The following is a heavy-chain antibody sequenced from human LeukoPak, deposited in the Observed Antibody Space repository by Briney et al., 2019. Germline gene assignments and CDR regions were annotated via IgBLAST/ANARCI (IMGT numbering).Heavy chain of an antibody. CDR3: ARDQEYTDIQLWPPGRTVYNWFDP. J-gene: IGHJ5*02. V-gene: IGHV3-7*01. D-gene: IGHD5-18*01. Sequence: TGGSLRLSCAASGFTFSSYWMSWVRQAPGKGLEWVANIKQDGSEKYYVDSVKGRFTISRDNAKNSLYLQMNSLRAEDTAVYYCARDQEYTDIQLWPPGRTVYNWFDPWGQGTLVTVSS. CDR2: IKQDGSEK. CDR1: GFTFSSYW.